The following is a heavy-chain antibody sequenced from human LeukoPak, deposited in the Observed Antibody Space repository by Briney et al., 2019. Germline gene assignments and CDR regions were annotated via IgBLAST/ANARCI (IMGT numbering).Heavy chain of an antibody. Sequence: GGSLRLSCAASGFIVSSNYMSWVRQAPGKGLEWVSAIYSGGSTYYADSVKGRFTISRDNAKNSLYLQMNSLRDEDTAVYYCAQKGGADYWGQGTLVTVSS. CDR1: GFIVSSNY. CDR2: IYSGGST. J-gene: IGHJ4*02. CDR3: AQKGGADY. D-gene: IGHD2-15*01. V-gene: IGHV3-53*01.